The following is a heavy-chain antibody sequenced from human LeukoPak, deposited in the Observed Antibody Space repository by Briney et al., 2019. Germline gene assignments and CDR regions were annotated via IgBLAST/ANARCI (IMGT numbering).Heavy chain of an antibody. CDR3: ASPSSSWFQDAFDI. V-gene: IGHV1-18*01. Sequence: ASVKVSCKASGYTFTSYGISWVRQAPGQGLEWMGWISAYNGNTNYAQKLQGRVTMTTDTSTSTAYMELRGLRSDDTAVYYCASPSSSWFQDAFDIWGQGTMVTVSS. D-gene: IGHD6-13*01. J-gene: IGHJ3*02. CDR2: ISAYNGNT. CDR1: GYTFTSYG.